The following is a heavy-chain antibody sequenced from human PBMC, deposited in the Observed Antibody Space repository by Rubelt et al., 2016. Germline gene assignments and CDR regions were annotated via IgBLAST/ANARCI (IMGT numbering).Heavy chain of an antibody. Sequence: EWIGYIYYSGSTYYNPSLKSRVTISVDTSKNQFSLKLSSVTAADTAVYYCARHRDGRYYDFWSGLDYWGQGTLVTVSS. D-gene: IGHD3-3*01. CDR3: ARHRDGRYYDFWSGLDY. V-gene: IGHV4-31*02. J-gene: IGHJ4*02. CDR2: IYYSGST.